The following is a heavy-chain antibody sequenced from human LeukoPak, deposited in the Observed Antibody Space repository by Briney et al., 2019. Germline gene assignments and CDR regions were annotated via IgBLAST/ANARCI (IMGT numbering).Heavy chain of an antibody. Sequence: GGSLRLSCAASGFTFSSHAMSWVRHAPGKGLEWVSAISGSGGSTYYADSVKGRFTISRDNSKNTLYLQMNSLRAEDTAVYYCAKAAGRGYNYGDYFDYWGQGTLVTVSS. D-gene: IGHD5-18*01. CDR3: AKAAGRGYNYGDYFDY. CDR1: GFTFSSHA. J-gene: IGHJ4*02. CDR2: ISGSGGST. V-gene: IGHV3-23*01.